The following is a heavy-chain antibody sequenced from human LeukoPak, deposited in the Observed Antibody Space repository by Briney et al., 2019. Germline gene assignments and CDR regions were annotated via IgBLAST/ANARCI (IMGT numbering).Heavy chain of an antibody. CDR1: GGSISTGGYY. V-gene: IGHV4-39*07. J-gene: IGHJ4*02. D-gene: IGHD6-13*01. Sequence: PSETLSLTCTVSGGSISTGGYYWAWIRQPPGKGLEWIGSVSSDGGTSHTSLKSRVTLALDTSNNQFSLRLTSVTAADTAVYYCVRETSGSSRTEYWGQGTLVTVSS. CDR3: VRETSGSSRTEY. CDR2: VSSDGGT.